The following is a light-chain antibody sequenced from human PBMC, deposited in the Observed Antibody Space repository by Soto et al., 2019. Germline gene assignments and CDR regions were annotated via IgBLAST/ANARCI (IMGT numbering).Light chain of an antibody. J-gene: IGKJ1*01. V-gene: IGKV1-5*03. Sequence: DIQLTQSPSTLSASVGDRVTITCRASQSINAWLAWYQQKPGQAPNLLIYKASTLESGVPSRFSGSGSGTEFTLTVSSLQPDDFATYYCHQYHNFPRTFGSETKVEI. CDR2: KAS. CDR1: QSINAW. CDR3: HQYHNFPRT.